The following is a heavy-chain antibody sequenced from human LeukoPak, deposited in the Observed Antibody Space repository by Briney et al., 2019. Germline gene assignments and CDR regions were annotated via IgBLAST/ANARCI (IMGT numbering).Heavy chain of an antibody. V-gene: IGHV3-7*01. J-gene: IGHJ3*01. D-gene: IGHD2-2*01. CDR1: GFSIRNYW. Sequence: GGSLRLSCAASGFSIRNYWLTWLRQAPGKGLEWVANIRADGSVQHCLDSVKGRFTISRDNAKSSLYLQMDSLRAEDTAVYYCARDEDYHFAAIDGWYDAYDVWGRGTLVTVSS. CDR3: ARDEDYHFAAIDGWYDAYDV. CDR2: IRADGSVQ.